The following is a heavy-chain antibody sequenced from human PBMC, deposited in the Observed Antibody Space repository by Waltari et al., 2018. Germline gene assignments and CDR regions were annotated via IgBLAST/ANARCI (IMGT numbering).Heavy chain of an antibody. CDR2: ISAILVIA. CDR3: GRSTRSGSYVANYYYMGV. V-gene: IGHV1-69*04. CDR1: GGTFSSYA. Sequence: QVQLVQSGAEVKKPGSSVKVSCKASGGTFSSYAISWVRQAPGQGIEWMVGISAILVIANDAQKCEGRVTMTADESRRTAYRELSSMRSEDTAVYYCGRSTRSGSYVANYYYMGVWGKGTTVTVSS. D-gene: IGHD1-26*01. J-gene: IGHJ6*03.